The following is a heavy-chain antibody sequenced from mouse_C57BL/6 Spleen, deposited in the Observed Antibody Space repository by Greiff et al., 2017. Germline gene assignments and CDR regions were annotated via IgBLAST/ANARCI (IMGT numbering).Heavy chain of an antibody. Sequence: QVKLQQPGAELVMPGASVKLSCKASGYTFTSYWMHWVKQRPGQGLEWIGEIDPSDSYTNYNQKFKGKSTLTVDKSSSTAYMQLSSLTSEDSAVYYCARRRLLRSSTYAMDYWGQGTSVTVSS. CDR2: IDPSDSYT. J-gene: IGHJ4*01. CDR1: GYTFTSYW. CDR3: ARRRLLRSSTYAMDY. V-gene: IGHV1-69*01. D-gene: IGHD1-1*01.